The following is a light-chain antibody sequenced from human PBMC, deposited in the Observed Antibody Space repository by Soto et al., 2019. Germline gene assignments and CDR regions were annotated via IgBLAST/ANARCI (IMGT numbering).Light chain of an antibody. CDR2: EVS. V-gene: IGLV2-14*01. J-gene: IGLJ3*02. CDR3: SSYTSSSTLWV. Sequence: QSALTQPISVSGSPGQSITISCTGNSNDIGTYDYVCWYQQHPGKAPRLMIYEVSNRPSGVSSRFSGSKSGNTASLTISGLQAEDEADYYCSSYTSSSTLWVFGGGTKLTVL. CDR1: SNDIGTYDY.